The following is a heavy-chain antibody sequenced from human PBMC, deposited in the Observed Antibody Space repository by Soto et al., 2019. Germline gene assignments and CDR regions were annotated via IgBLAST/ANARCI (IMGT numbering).Heavy chain of an antibody. CDR1: GFTFSGYW. CDR3: VRGGTSTTYWGLFYN. Sequence: EVQLVESGGGLVQPGGSLRLSCAGAGFTFSGYWMHWDRQTPGKGPVWVSRHNPNGTFTTNADSVKGRFTISGDNAKNTAYLQISSLRADDTAVYYCVRGGTSTTYWGLFYNWDQGTLVTV. D-gene: IGHD7-27*01. V-gene: IGHV3-74*01. CDR2: HNPNGTFT. J-gene: IGHJ4*02.